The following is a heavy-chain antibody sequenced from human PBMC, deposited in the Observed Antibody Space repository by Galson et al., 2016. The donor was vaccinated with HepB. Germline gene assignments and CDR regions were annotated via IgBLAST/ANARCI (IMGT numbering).Heavy chain of an antibody. V-gene: IGHV2-5*02. CDR2: IYCDDDK. CDR1: GFSLSTSGVG. J-gene: IGHJ3*02. D-gene: IGHD3-3*01. CDR3: AHTYYDFWSGYYTGIGDAFDI. Sequence: PALVKPTQTLTLTCTFSGFSLSTSGVGVGWIRQPPGKALEWLALIYCDDDKRYSPSLKSRLTITKDTSKNQVVLTMTNMDPVDTATYYCAHTYYDFWSGYYTGIGDAFDIWGQGTVVTVSS.